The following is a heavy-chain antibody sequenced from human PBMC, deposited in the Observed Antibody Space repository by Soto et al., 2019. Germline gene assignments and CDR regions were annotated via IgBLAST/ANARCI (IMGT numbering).Heavy chain of an antibody. D-gene: IGHD5-12*01. CDR2: ISGSGGSI. V-gene: IGHV3-23*01. CDR3: AKDRGYDVGSWFDP. J-gene: IGHJ5*02. CDR1: GFTFSSYA. Sequence: GGSLRLSCAASGFTFSSYAMSWVRQAPGKGLEWVSAISGSGGSIGYADSVKGRFTISRDNAKNSLYLQMNSLRAEDTALYYCAKDRGYDVGSWFDPRGQGTLVTVSS.